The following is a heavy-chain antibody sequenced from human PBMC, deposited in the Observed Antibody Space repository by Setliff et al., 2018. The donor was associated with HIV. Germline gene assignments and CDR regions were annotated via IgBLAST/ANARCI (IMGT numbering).Heavy chain of an antibody. V-gene: IGHV7-4-1*02. CDR3: ARAGRLTYYNFWSGRGWFDP. CDR1: GNNFTTYA. CDR2: INTNTGNP. Sequence: ASVKVSCKASGNNFTTYAINWVRQAPGQGLEWMGWINTNTGNPRYAQGFTERFVFSVDTSGSTAYLQINSLKSKDTAMYCCARAGRLTYYNFWSGRGWFDPWGQGTLVTVS. J-gene: IGHJ5*02. D-gene: IGHD3-3*01.